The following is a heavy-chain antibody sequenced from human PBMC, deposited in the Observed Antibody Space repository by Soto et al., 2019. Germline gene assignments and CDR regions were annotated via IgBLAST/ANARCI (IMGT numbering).Heavy chain of an antibody. D-gene: IGHD3-16*02. CDR2: IIPIFGTA. CDR3: ARSPTMNDYVWGSYRYGFDY. V-gene: IGHV1-69*13. J-gene: IGHJ4*02. Sequence: SVKVSCKASGGTFSSYAISWVRQAPGQGLEWMGGIIPIFGTANYAQKFQGRVTITADESTSTAYMELSSLRSEDTAVYYCARSPTMNDYVWGSYRYGFDYWGQGTLVTVS. CDR1: GGTFSSYA.